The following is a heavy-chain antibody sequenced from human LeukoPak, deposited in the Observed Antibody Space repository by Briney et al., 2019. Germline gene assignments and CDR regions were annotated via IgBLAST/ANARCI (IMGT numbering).Heavy chain of an antibody. CDR3: ARNRYYYDFSGYYVDY. V-gene: IGHV5-10-1*01. CDR2: IDPSDSYT. D-gene: IGHD3-22*01. CDR1: GYSFSSYW. J-gene: IGHJ4*02. Sequence: PGESLRISCKGSGYSFSSYWISWVRQMPGKVLELMGSIDPSDSYTNCSPSFQGHVTISTDKSISTAYLQWSSLRASDTAMYYCARNRYYYDFSGYYVDYWGQGTLVTVSS.